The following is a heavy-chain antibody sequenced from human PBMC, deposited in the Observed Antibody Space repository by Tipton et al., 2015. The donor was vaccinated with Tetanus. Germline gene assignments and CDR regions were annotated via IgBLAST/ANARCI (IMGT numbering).Heavy chain of an antibody. CDR2: IHYSGST. CDR3: AREGAPRAFDI. J-gene: IGHJ3*02. V-gene: IGHV4-31*03. CDR1: GASISSGGHY. Sequence: TLSLTCNVSGASISSGGHYWGWIRQHPGKGLEWIGNIHYSGSTFYNPSLKSRVTISVDTSKNQFSLKLNSVTAADTAVYYCAREGAPRAFDIWGQGTMVTVSS.